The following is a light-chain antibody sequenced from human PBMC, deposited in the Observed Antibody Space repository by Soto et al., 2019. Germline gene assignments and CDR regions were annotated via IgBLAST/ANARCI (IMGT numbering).Light chain of an antibody. CDR3: QQYDSSTRT. Sequence: IVMTQSPAALYVSPGERATLSCWASQSVSTNLAWYQQKPGQAPRLLIYGASTTAAGFPARFSGSGSGTEGTLTISGLQYEDGAVYYCQQYDSSTRTFCQGTKVDIK. CDR1: QSVSTN. CDR2: GAS. J-gene: IGKJ1*01. V-gene: IGKV3-15*01.